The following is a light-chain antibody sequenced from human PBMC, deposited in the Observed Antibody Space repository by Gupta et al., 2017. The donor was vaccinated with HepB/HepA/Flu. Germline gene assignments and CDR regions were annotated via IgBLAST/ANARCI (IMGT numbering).Light chain of an antibody. J-gene: IGKJ2*04. CDR3: QQSDGIPSS. Sequence: DIQMTQSPSSLSASVGDRVTITCRASQRISSYLNWYQQKPGKAPKLLLYAASSLQSGVPSRFSGSGSGTDFTLTIRRLQPEDFATYYCQQSDGIPSSFGQGTKLEIK. CDR1: QRISSY. CDR2: AAS. V-gene: IGKV1-39*01.